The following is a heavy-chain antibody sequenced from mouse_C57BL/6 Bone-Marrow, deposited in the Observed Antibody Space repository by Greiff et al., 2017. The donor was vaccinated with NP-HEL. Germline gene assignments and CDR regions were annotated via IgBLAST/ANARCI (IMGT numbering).Heavy chain of an antibody. J-gene: IGHJ3*01. D-gene: IGHD3-1*01. CDR3: ARHSAD. CDR2: IYPGDGDT. V-gene: IGHV1-82*01. Sequence: QVQLKESGPELVKPGASVKISCKASGYAFSSSWMNWVKQRPGKGLEWIGRIYPGDGDTNYNGKFKGKATLTADKSSSTAYMHLSSLTSEDSAVYFCARHSADWGQGTLVTVSA. CDR1: GYAFSSSW.